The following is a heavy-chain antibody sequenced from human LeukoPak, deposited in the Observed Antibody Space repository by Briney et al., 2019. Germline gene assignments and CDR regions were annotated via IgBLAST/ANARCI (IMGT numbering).Heavy chain of an antibody. CDR3: AGGVAVDTGVDH. D-gene: IGHD5-18*01. Sequence: GGSLRLSCAASGFTFSSYSMNWVRQAPGKGLEWVSSISSSSSYIYYADSVKGRFTISRDNAKNSLYLQMNSLRAEDTAVYYCAGGVAVDTGVDHWGQGTLVTVSS. CDR2: ISSSSSYI. J-gene: IGHJ4*02. CDR1: GFTFSSYS. V-gene: IGHV3-21*01.